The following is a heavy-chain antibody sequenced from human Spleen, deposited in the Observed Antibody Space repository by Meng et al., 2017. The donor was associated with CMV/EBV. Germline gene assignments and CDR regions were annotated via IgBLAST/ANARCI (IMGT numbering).Heavy chain of an antibody. D-gene: IGHD2-15*01. CDR2: IHYSGST. J-gene: IGHJ4*02. CDR3: ARSSSSYGYYYFDY. CDR1: GDSISSSSYY. V-gene: IGHV4-39*07. Sequence: SETLSLTCTVSGDSISSSSYYWGWIRQPPGKGLEWIGSIHYSGSTYYNPSLKSRLTISVDTSKNQFSLKLSSLTAADTAVYYCARSSSSYGYYYFDYWGQGALVTVSS.